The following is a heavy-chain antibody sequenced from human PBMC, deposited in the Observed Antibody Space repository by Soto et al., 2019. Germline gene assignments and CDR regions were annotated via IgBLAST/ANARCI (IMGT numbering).Heavy chain of an antibody. CDR2: VYSTGST. CDR3: ASNRLGMGTISYSDY. D-gene: IGHD7-27*01. CDR1: GASISDYC. J-gene: IGHJ4*02. Sequence: SETLSLTCTASGASISDYCWGWIRQPPGKGLEWVGYVYSTGSTIYNPALKSRVTISVDTSQNQFSLRLTSLTAADQDLFYCASNRLGMGTISYSDYWGPGTRVTVSS. V-gene: IGHV4-59*01.